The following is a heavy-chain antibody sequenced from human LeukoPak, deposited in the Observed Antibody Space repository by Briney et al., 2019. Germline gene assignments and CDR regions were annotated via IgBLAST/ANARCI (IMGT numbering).Heavy chain of an antibody. Sequence: SGLTLVNPTQTLALTCTFSGFSLSTSGMCVSWIRQPPGKALEWLALIAWDDDRYYSTSLKTRLTISKDTSKNQVVLTMTNMDPVDTATYYCARTHYYGSGTYYMPFDYWGQGTLVTVSS. CDR1: GFSLSTSGMC. D-gene: IGHD3-10*01. V-gene: IGHV2-70*01. J-gene: IGHJ4*02. CDR3: ARTHYYGSGTYYMPFDY. CDR2: IAWDDDR.